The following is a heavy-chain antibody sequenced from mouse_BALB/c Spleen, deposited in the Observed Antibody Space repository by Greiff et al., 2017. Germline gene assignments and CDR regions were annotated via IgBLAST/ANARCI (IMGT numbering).Heavy chain of an antibody. CDR3: ARFGGNYAMDY. V-gene: IGHV5-17*02. D-gene: IGHD3-1*01. Sequence: EVQVVESGGGLVQPGGSRKLSCAASGFTFSSFGMHWVRQAPEKGLEWVAYISSGSSTIYYADTVKGRFTISRDNPKNTLFLQMTSLRSEDTAMYYCARFGGNYAMDYWGQGTSVTVSS. CDR1: GFTFSSFG. J-gene: IGHJ4*01. CDR2: ISSGSSTI.